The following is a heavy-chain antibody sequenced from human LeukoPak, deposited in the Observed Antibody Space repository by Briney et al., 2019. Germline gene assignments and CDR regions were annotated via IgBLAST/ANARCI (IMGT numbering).Heavy chain of an antibody. J-gene: IGHJ4*02. V-gene: IGHV3-23*01. Sequence: GGSLRLSCAASGFTFSSYWMSWVRQAPGKGLEWVSGISGSGGSTYYADSVKGRFTISRDSFKTTLYLQLNSLRAEDTAVYYCAKGTYYYDTSGYQPAPFDYWGQGTPVTVSS. CDR1: GFTFSSYW. CDR2: ISGSGGST. D-gene: IGHD3-22*01. CDR3: AKGTYYYDTSGYQPAPFDY.